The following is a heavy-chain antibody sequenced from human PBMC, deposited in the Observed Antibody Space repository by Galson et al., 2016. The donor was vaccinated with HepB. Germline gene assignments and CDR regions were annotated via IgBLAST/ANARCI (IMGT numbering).Heavy chain of an antibody. Sequence: SLRLSCAASGFTFSSYAMSWVRQAPGKGLEWVSSISRNGGSTFYADSVKGRFTISRDLSKNTLYLQMNSLRAEDTAIFYCAKHGPLAVAGFDYWGQGTLVTVSS. V-gene: IGHV3-23*01. CDR1: GFTFSSYA. CDR3: AKHGPLAVAGFDY. D-gene: IGHD6-19*01. J-gene: IGHJ4*02. CDR2: ISRNGGST.